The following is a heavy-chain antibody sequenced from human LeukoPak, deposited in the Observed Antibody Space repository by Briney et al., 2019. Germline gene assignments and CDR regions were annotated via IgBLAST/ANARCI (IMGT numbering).Heavy chain of an antibody. CDR1: GFTFSSYG. Sequence: QAGGSLRLSCAASGFTFSSYGMHWVRQAPGKGLEWVAVIWYDGSNKYYADSVKGRFTISRANSKNTLYLQMNSLRAEDTAVYYCAKDLRAFDIWGQGTMVTVSS. CDR2: IWYDGSNK. V-gene: IGHV3-33*06. J-gene: IGHJ3*02. CDR3: AKDLRAFDI. D-gene: IGHD5/OR15-5a*01.